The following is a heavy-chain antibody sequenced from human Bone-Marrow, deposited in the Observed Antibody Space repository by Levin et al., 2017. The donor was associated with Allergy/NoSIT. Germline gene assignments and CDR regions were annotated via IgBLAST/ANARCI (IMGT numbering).Heavy chain of an antibody. CDR2: IRSKPNNHAT. V-gene: IGHV3-73*01. CDR3: ARDFSYAVDV. CDR1: GFMFSDSA. Sequence: TGGSLRLSCAASGFMFSDSAMNWVRQASGKGLEWVGHIRSKPNNHATTYAESVKGRFTISRDDSKNTAYLQLNSLKTEDTAVYYCARDFSYAVDVWGQGTTVTVSS. J-gene: IGHJ6*02.